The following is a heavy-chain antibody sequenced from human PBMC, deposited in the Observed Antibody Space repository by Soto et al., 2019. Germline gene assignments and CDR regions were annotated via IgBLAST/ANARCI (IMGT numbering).Heavy chain of an antibody. V-gene: IGHV3-33*01. J-gene: IGHJ6*02. CDR2: TWNDGTNK. CDR3: ARSIRSLGGMDV. Sequence: GGSLRLSCAASGFTFSTYGMHWVRQAPGKGLEWVAVTWNDGTNKYCDSVKGRFTISRDNSKNTLYLQMNSLRAEDTAVYYCARSIRSLGGMDVWGQGTTVTVSS. CDR1: GFTFSTYG. D-gene: IGHD3-3*01.